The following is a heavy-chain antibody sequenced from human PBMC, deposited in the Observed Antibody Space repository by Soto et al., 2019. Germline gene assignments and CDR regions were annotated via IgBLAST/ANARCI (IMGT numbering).Heavy chain of an antibody. Sequence: PSETLSLTCTVSGGSISSGGYYWSWIRQHPGKGLEWIGYIYYSGSTYYNPSLKSRVTISVDTSKNQFSLKLSSVTAADTAVYYCARDPGFWIVYYTGLVEDGMEVWGPGTTVTISS. CDR2: IYYSGST. J-gene: IGHJ6*02. CDR1: GGSISSGGYY. V-gene: IGHV4-31*03. CDR3: ARDPGFWIVYYTGLVEDGMEV. D-gene: IGHD3-3*01.